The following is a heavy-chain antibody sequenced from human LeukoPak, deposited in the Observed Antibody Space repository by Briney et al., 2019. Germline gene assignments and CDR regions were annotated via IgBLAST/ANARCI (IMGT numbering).Heavy chain of an antibody. D-gene: IGHD2-2*01. CDR3: ARDTRWGGEDFGF. Sequence: PGGSLRLSCAASGFTFSSYGMHWVRQAPGKGLEWVAVIWYDGSNKYYADSVKGRFTISRDNSKNTLYLQMYSLRAEDTAVYYCARDTRWGGEDFGFWGQGTLVTVSS. CDR2: IWYDGSNK. V-gene: IGHV3-33*01. CDR1: GFTFSSYG. J-gene: IGHJ4*02.